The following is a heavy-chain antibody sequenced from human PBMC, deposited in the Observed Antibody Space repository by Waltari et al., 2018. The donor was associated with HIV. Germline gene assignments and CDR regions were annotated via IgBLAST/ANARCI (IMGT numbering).Heavy chain of an antibody. J-gene: IGHJ4*02. CDR2: IKQDGSEK. CDR1: GFTFGSYW. D-gene: IGHD6-6*01. V-gene: IGHV3-7*01. CDR3: ARPIRSSSPYYFDY. Sequence: EVQLVESGGGLVQPGGSLRLSCAASGFTFGSYWMSGVRQAPGKGLEWVANIKQDGSEKYYVDSVKGRFTISRDNAKNSLYLQMNSLRAEDTAVYYCARPIRSSSPYYFDYWGQGTLVTVSS.